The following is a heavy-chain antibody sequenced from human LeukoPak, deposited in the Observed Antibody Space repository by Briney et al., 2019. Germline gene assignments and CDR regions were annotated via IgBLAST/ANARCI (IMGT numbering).Heavy chain of an antibody. CDR1: GGTFSSYA. D-gene: IGHD4-23*01. Sequence: SVKVSRKASGGTFSSYAISWVRQAPGQGLEWMGGIISIFGTANYAQKFQGRVTITTDESTSTAYMELSSLRSEDTAVYYCASHEGRYGGNAYWGQGALVTVSS. CDR3: ASHEGRYGGNAY. V-gene: IGHV1-69*05. CDR2: IISIFGTA. J-gene: IGHJ4*02.